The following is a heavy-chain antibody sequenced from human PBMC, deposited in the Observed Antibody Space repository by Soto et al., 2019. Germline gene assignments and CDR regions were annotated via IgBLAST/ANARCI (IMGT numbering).Heavy chain of an antibody. V-gene: IGHV4-4*02. J-gene: IGHJ6*02. Sequence: PSETLSLTCAVSGGSISSSNWWSWVRQPPGKGLECIGEIYHSGSTNYNPSLKSRVTISVDKSKNQFSLKLSSVTAADTAVYYYARVPGYSSSWSAGSYGMDVWGQGTTVTVSS. CDR3: ARVPGYSSSWSAGSYGMDV. D-gene: IGHD6-13*01. CDR1: GGSISSSNW. CDR2: IYHSGST.